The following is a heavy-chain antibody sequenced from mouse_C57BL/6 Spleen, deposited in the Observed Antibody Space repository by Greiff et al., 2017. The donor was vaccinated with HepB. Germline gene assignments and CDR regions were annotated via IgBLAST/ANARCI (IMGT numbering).Heavy chain of an antibody. D-gene: IGHD3-2*02. J-gene: IGHJ2*01. CDR1: GYTFTSYW. CDR3: ARSTAQATRYYFDY. CDR2: IDPSDSYT. Sequence: QVQLQQPGAELVMPGASVKLSCKASGYTFTSYWMQWVKQRPGQGLEWIGEIDPSDSYTNYNQKFKGKATLTVDTSSSTAYMQLSSLTSEDSAVYYCARSTAQATRYYFDYWGQGTTLTVSS. V-gene: IGHV1-50*01.